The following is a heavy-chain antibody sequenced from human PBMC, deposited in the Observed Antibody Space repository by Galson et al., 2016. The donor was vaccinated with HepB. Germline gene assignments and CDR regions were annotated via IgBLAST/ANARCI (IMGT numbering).Heavy chain of an antibody. J-gene: IGHJ4*02. CDR1: GGSISSGDYY. V-gene: IGHV4-30-4*01. D-gene: IGHD2-2*01. CDR2: IYYSGSSGTT. Sequence: LSLTCTVSGGSISSGDYYWSWIRQPPGKGLEWIAYIYYSGSSGTTYYTPSLKSRVTISVDTSKNQFSLKLTSVTAADTAVYYCASQPCSSTSCHDQSFDFWGQGTLVTVSS. CDR3: ASQPCSSTSCHDQSFDF.